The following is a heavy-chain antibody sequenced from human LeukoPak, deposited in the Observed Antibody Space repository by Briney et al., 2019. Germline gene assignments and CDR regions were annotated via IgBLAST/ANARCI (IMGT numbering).Heavy chain of an antibody. Sequence: ASVKVSCKASGYTFSSYYTHWVRQVTGQGLDWMGIINPSGGSTTYTQKFQGRVTMTWDTSTTTFYMELSRLRSEDTAVYYCARSSYYDTSGYLDHWGRGTLVTVSS. CDR1: GYTFSSYY. V-gene: IGHV1-46*01. J-gene: IGHJ4*02. CDR3: ARSSYYDTSGYLDH. D-gene: IGHD3-22*01. CDR2: INPSGGST.